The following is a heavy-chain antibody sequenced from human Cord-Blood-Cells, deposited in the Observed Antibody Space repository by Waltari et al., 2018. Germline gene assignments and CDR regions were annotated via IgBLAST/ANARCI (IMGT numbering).Heavy chain of an antibody. CDR2: INPSGGSR. J-gene: IGHJ4*02. CDR3: ARDLYCSSTSCYHFDY. D-gene: IGHD2-2*01. CDR1: GYTFTSYY. Sequence: QVQLVQSGAEVKKPGASVKVSCKASGYTFTSYYMHWVRQAPGQGLEWMGIINPSGGSRSYAKKFQGRVTMTRDTSTSTVYMELSSLRSEDTAVYYCARDLYCSSTSCYHFDYWGQGTLVTVSS. V-gene: IGHV1-46*01.